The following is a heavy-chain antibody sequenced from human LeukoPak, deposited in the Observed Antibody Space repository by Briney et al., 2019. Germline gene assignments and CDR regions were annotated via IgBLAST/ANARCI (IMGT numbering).Heavy chain of an antibody. J-gene: IGHJ4*02. V-gene: IGHV4-30-4*01. CDR2: IYYSGST. CDR3: ARTEWSYFDY. D-gene: IGHD2-8*01. Sequence: SETLSLTCTVSGGSISSGDYYWSWIRQPPGKGLEWIGYIYYSGSTYYNPSLKSRVTISVDTSKTQFSLKLSSVTAADTAVYYCARTEWSYFDYWGQGTLVTVSS. CDR1: GGSISSGDYY.